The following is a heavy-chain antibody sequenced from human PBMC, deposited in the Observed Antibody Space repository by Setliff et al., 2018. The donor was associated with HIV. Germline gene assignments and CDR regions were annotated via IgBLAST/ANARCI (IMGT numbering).Heavy chain of an antibody. Sequence: ASVKVSCKASGYTFTSYAIHWVRQAPGQRLEWMGWINAGNGNTKYSQEFQGRVTITRDTSASTAYMELSSLKSEDMAVYYCARDLPGYYSHSSGPLWGQGTLVTVSS. V-gene: IGHV1-3*03. CDR2: INAGNGNT. CDR3: ARDLPGYYSHSSGPL. D-gene: IGHD3-22*01. J-gene: IGHJ4*02. CDR1: GYTFTSYA.